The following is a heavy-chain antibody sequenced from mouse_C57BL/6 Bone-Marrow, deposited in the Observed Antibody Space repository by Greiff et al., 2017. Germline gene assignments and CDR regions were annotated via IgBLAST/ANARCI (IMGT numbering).Heavy chain of an antibody. J-gene: IGHJ2*01. Sequence: QVQLQQPGAELVRPGSSVKLSCKASGYTFTSYWMGWVKQRPGQGLEWIGNIYPSDSETHYNQKFKDKATLTVDKSSSTAYMQLSSLTSEDSAVYYCARYWDGGDYWGQGTTLTVSS. CDR2: IYPSDSET. CDR1: GYTFTSYW. CDR3: ARYWDGGDY. D-gene: IGHD4-1*01. V-gene: IGHV1-61*01.